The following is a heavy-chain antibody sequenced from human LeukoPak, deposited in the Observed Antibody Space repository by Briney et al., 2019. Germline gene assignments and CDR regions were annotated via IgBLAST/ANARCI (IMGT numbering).Heavy chain of an antibody. V-gene: IGHV3-15*01. CDR3: TTDFSGSYGGDY. CDR2: TKSKTDGGTT. D-gene: IGHD1-26*01. J-gene: IGHJ4*02. CDR1: GFTFSSYE. Sequence: GGSLRLSCAASGFTFSSYEMNWVRQAPGKGLEWVGRTKSKTDGGTTDYAAPVKGRFTISRDDSKNTLYLQMNSLKTEDTAVYYCTTDFSGSYGGDYWGQGTLVTVSS.